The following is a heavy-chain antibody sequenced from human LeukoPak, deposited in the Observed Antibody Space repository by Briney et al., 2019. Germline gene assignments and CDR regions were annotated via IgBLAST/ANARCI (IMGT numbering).Heavy chain of an antibody. V-gene: IGHV3-23*01. Sequence: GGSLRLSCAASGFTFSSYAMSWVRQAPGKGLEWVSAISGSGGSTYYADSVKGRFTISRDNSKNTLYLQMNSLRAEDTAVYYCARTYCSGGTCYEVSTYWSQGTLVTVSS. D-gene: IGHD2-15*01. CDR3: ARTYCSGGTCYEVSTY. J-gene: IGHJ4*02. CDR1: GFTFSSYA. CDR2: ISGSGGST.